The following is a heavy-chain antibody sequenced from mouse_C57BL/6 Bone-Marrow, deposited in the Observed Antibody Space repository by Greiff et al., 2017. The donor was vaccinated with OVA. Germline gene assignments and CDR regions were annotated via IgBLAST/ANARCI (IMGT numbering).Heavy chain of an antibody. Sequence: QVQLQQSGAELVRPGASVTLSCKASGYAFTDYEMHWVKQTPVHGLEWIGAIDPETGGTAYNQKFKGKAILTADKSSSTAYMELRSLTSEDSAVYYCTRWVDYWGQGTSVTVSS. CDR1: GYAFTDYE. CDR3: TRWVDY. J-gene: IGHJ4*01. V-gene: IGHV1-15*01. CDR2: IDPETGGT.